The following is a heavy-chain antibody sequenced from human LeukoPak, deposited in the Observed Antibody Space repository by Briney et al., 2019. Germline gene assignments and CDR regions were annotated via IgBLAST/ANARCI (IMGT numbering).Heavy chain of an antibody. CDR1: GYSFTSYW. CDR2: IYPGDSDT. CDR3: ARQIVVVPAAIVWFDP. V-gene: IGHV5-51*01. D-gene: IGHD2-2*01. J-gene: IGHJ5*02. Sequence: GESLKISCKGSGYSFTSYWIGWVRQMPGKGLEWMGIIYPGDSDTRYSPSFQGQVTISADKSISTAYLQWSSLKASDTAMYYCARQIVVVPAAIVWFDPWGQGTLVTVSS.